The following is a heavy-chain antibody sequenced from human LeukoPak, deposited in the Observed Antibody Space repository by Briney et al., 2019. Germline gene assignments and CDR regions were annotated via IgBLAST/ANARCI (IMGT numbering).Heavy chain of an antibody. D-gene: IGHD4-17*01. J-gene: IGHJ4*02. CDR1: GFTFSSYA. Sequence: GGSLRLSCAASGFTFSSYAMSWVRQAPGKGLEWVSAISDSGGSTYYADSVKGRFTISRDNSKNTLYLQMNSLRAEDTAVYYCAFWSYGDYLNYYFDYWGQGTLVTVSS. V-gene: IGHV3-23*01. CDR2: ISDSGGST. CDR3: AFWSYGDYLNYYFDY.